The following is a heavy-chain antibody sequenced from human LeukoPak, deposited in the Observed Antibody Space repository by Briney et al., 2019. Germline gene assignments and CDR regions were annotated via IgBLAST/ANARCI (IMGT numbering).Heavy chain of an antibody. Sequence: PGESLRISCKGSGCRFTCYWITWVRQMPGKGLERMGRIDGSDSYTNYSPSFQGHVTLSADKSISTAYLQWSSLKASDNAMYFCARPVNAYSGFDYWGQGTLVTVSS. CDR2: IDGSDSYT. J-gene: IGHJ4*02. CDR1: GCRFTCYW. CDR3: ARPVNAYSGFDY. V-gene: IGHV5-10-1*01. D-gene: IGHD4-23*01.